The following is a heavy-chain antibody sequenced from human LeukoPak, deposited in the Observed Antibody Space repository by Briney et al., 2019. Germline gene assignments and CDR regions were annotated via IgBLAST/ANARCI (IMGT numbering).Heavy chain of an antibody. CDR1: GGSFSGYY. V-gene: IGHV4-34*01. J-gene: IGHJ4*02. Sequence: SETLSLTCAVYGGSFSGYYWSWLRQPPGKGLEWIGEINHSGSTNYNPSLKSRVTRSVDTSKNQFSLKLSSVTAADTAVYYCAVYHYGSGSYHNHPNFDYWGQGTLVTVSS. CDR2: INHSGST. CDR3: AVYHYGSGSYHNHPNFDY. D-gene: IGHD3-10*01.